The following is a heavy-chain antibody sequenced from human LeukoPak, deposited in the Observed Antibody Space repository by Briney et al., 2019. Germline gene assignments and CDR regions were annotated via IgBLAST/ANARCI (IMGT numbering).Heavy chain of an antibody. D-gene: IGHD6-13*01. V-gene: IGHV3-33*01. J-gene: IGHJ4*02. Sequence: GGSLRLSCAASGFTFSGYGMHWVRQAPGKGLEWVAGIGWDGSNKYYADSVKGRFTISRDNSKHTLYLQMNSLRAEDTAVYYCEREVGIAATPIDYWGQGTLVTVSS. CDR2: IGWDGSNK. CDR1: GFTFSGYG. CDR3: EREVGIAATPIDY.